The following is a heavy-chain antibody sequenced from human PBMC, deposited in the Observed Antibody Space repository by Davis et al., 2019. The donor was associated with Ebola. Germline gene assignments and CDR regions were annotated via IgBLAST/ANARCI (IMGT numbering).Heavy chain of an antibody. CDR3: AKDGSSTSINWFDP. Sequence: SETLSLTCTVSGGSIRSYYWGWIRQPPGKGLEWIGSIYYSGSTYYNPSLKSRVTISVDTSKNQFSLKLSSVTAADTAVYYCAKDGSSTSINWFDPWGQGTLVTVSS. D-gene: IGHD2-2*01. J-gene: IGHJ5*02. V-gene: IGHV4-39*02. CDR2: IYYSGST. CDR1: GGSIRSYY.